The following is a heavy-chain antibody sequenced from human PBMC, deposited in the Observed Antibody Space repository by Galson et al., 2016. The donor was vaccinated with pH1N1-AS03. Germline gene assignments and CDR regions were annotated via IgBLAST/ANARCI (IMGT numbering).Heavy chain of an antibody. Sequence: SVKVSCKASGYSFPTYSFNWVRQAPGQGLEWLGWISAYSGDTHYARKFQGRVTLTTDTSTSTAYMELRSLTSDDTAVYYCARAHYNADYVPDFWGQGTTVTVSS. J-gene: IGHJ6*02. CDR2: ISAYSGDT. CDR3: ARAHYNADYVPDF. V-gene: IGHV1-18*04. D-gene: IGHD4-17*01. CDR1: GYSFPTYS.